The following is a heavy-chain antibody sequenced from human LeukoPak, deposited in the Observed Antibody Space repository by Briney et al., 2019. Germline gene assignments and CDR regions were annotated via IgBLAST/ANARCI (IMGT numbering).Heavy chain of an antibody. V-gene: IGHV4-61*08. J-gene: IGHJ4*02. CDR3: ANLAAAGSKGTDY. D-gene: IGHD6-13*01. CDR1: GGSISSGGYY. Sequence: PSQTLSLTCTVSGGSISSGGYYWSWIRQHPGKGLEWIGYNYYSGSTNYNPSLKSRVTISVDTSKNQFSLKLSSATAAGTAVYYCANLAAAGSKGTDYWGQGTLVTVSS. CDR2: NYYSGST.